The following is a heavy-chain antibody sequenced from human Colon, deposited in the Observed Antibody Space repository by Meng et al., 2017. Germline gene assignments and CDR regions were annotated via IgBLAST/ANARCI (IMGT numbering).Heavy chain of an antibody. D-gene: IGHD3-10*01. J-gene: IGHJ6*02. CDR1: GGSFSGYY. CDR2: INHSGST. Sequence: SETLSLTCVVYGGSFSGYYWSWIRQPPGKGLEWIGEINHSGSTNYNPSLKSRVTISVDTSKNQFSLELSSVTAADTAVYYCARGLRGLDVWGQGTRVTVSS. CDR3: ARGLRGLDV. V-gene: IGHV4-34*01.